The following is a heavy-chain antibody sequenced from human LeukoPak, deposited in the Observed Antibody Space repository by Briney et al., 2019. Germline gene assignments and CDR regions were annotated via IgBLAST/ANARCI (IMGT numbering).Heavy chain of an antibody. CDR3: ARELGQYCSSTSCYGYAFDI. CDR2: IYYSGGT. Sequence: SETLSLTCTVSGGSISSYYSSWIRQPPGKGLEWIGCIYYSGGTTYNPSLKSRVTISVDTSKNQFSLKLSSVTAADTAVYYCARELGQYCSSTSCYGYAFDIWGQGTMVTVSS. D-gene: IGHD2-2*01. J-gene: IGHJ3*02. V-gene: IGHV4-59*01. CDR1: GGSISSYY.